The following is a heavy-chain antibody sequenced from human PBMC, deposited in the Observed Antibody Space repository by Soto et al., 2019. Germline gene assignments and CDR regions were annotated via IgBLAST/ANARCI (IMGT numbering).Heavy chain of an antibody. Sequence: QVQLVESGGGVVQPGRSLRLSCAASGFTFSSYAMHWVRQAPGKGLEWVAVISYDGSNKYYADSVKGRFTISRDSSKNTLYLQMNSLRAEDTAVYYCAFLYDSSGYIWAGDYWGQGTLVTVSS. CDR2: ISYDGSNK. J-gene: IGHJ4*02. CDR1: GFTFSSYA. CDR3: AFLYDSSGYIWAGDY. D-gene: IGHD3-22*01. V-gene: IGHV3-30-3*01.